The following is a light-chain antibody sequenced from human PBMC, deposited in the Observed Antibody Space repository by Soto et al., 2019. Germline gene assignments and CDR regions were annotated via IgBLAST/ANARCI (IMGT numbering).Light chain of an antibody. CDR1: QSISSY. V-gene: IGKV1-39*01. CDR3: QQSYSTPPWT. CDR2: AAS. J-gene: IGKJ1*01. Sequence: DIQMTQSPSSLSASVGDRVTITCRASQSISSYLNWYQQKPGKAPKLLIYAASSLQSGVPSRFSGRGSGTDFTLTISSLQREDFATYYCQQSYSTPPWTFGQGTRVEIK.